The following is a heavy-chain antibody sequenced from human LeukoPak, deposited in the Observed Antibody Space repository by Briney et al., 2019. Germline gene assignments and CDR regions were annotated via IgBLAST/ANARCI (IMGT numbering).Heavy chain of an antibody. J-gene: IGHJ4*02. V-gene: IGHV1-69*04. CDR2: IIPIFSIA. D-gene: IGHD3-22*01. Sequence: SVNVACKVSGGTSSSYAISWVRQVAGQGLEWMGRIIPIFSIANYAQKFEGRVTISADKSTSTAYMELSSLRSEDTAVYYCASPNYYDSSGPFDYWGQGTLVTVSS. CDR3: ASPNYYDSSGPFDY. CDR1: GGTSSSYA.